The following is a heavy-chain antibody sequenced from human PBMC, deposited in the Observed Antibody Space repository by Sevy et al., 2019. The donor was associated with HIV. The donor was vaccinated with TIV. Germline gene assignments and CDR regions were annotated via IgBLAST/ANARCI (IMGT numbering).Heavy chain of an antibody. CDR1: GGSITSLY. D-gene: IGHD1-26*01. V-gene: IGHV4-59*08. CDR2: IYYNGNT. J-gene: IGHJ4*02. CDR3: AGXNAWGRGYS. Sequence: SETLSLTCTVSGGSITSLYWGWIRQPPGKGLEWIAHIYYNGNTNYNPSLKSRVTISLDTSKNQFSLRLGSVTAADTAIDYCAGXNAWGRGYSWGQGTLVTVSS.